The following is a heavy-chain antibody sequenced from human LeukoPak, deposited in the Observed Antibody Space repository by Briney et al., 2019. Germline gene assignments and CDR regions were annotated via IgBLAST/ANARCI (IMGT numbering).Heavy chain of an antibody. CDR3: VRDRGTYRPIDY. V-gene: IGHV3-21*04. CDR2: ISYTGTYI. J-gene: IGHJ4*02. CDR1: GFTVSSNY. Sequence: GGSLRLSCAASGFTVSSNYMNWVRQAPGKGLEWVSSISYTGTYIYYADSVKGRFTISRDNAQNSVYLQMNSLRAEDTAVYYCVRDRGTYRPIDYRGQGTLVTVSS. D-gene: IGHD1-26*01.